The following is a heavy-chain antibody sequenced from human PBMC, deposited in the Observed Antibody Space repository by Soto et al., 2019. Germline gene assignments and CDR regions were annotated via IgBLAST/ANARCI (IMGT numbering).Heavy chain of an antibody. V-gene: IGHV4-30-2*06. J-gene: IGHJ5*02. D-gene: IGHD1-1*01. CDR3: ARARTVRATNNWFDP. CDR1: GDSISSVFS. Sequence: QLQLQESGSGLVRPSQTLSLTCAVSGDSISSVFSWSWIRQSPGKGLECIGYIHHGGSTYYNPSLKSRVTISIDRSKNEFSLKLSSMTAADTAVYYCARARTVRATNNWFDPWGQGILVTVSS. CDR2: IHHGGST.